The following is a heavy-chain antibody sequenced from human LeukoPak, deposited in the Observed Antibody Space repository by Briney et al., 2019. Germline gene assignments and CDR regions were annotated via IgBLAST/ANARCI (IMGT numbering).Heavy chain of an antibody. D-gene: IGHD5-12*01. V-gene: IGHV4-38-2*02. CDR3: ARGGRSGYDFDY. CDR2: IYYSGST. CDR1: GYSISSGYY. Sequence: PSETLSLTCTVSGYSISSGYYWGWIRQPPGKGLEWIGYIYYSGSTNYNPSLKSRVTISVDTSKNQFSLKLSSVTAADTAVYYCARGGRSGYDFDYWGQGTLVTVSS. J-gene: IGHJ4*02.